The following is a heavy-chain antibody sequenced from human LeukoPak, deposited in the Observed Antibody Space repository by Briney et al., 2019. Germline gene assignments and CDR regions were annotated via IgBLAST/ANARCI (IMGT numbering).Heavy chain of an antibody. J-gene: IGHJ4*02. CDR3: ARDREAGGSYYLDY. CDR1: GYTFTNHY. Sequence: ASVKVSCKASGYTFTNHYMHWVRQAPGQGLEWLGLISPSGDKTWNAQKFQGRVTMTRDMSTSTDYLELSSLRSEDTALYYCARDREAGGSYYLDYWGQGTLVTVSS. CDR2: ISPSGDKT. V-gene: IGHV1-46*01. D-gene: IGHD1-26*01.